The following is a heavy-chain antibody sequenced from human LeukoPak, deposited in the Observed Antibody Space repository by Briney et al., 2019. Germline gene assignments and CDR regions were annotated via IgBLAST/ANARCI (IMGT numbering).Heavy chain of an antibody. V-gene: IGHV1-18*01. J-gene: IGHJ4*02. CDR3: ARSPGYYYDSSGCFDY. Sequence: APVKVSCKASGYVFISYGISWVRQAPGQGLEWMGWISAYNGNTNYAQKLQGRVTMTTDTSTSTAYMELRSLRSDDTAVYYCARSPGYYYDSSGCFDYWGQGTLVTVSS. D-gene: IGHD3-22*01. CDR1: GYVFISYG. CDR2: ISAYNGNT.